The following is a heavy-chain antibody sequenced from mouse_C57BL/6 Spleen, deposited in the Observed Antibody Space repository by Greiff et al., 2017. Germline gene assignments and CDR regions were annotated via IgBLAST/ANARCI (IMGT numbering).Heavy chain of an antibody. CDR1: GYTFTSYW. CDR3: AKGGAITTVVGYMDV. D-gene: IGHD1-1*01. J-gene: IGHJ1*03. Sequence: VQLQQPGTELVKPGASVKLSCKASGYTFTSYWMHWVKQRPGQGLEWIGNIDPSNGGTNYNEKFKSKATLTVDKSSSTAFMQRSSLTSEDSAVYYCAKGGAITTVVGYMDVWGTGTTVTVSS. V-gene: IGHV1-53*01. CDR2: IDPSNGGT.